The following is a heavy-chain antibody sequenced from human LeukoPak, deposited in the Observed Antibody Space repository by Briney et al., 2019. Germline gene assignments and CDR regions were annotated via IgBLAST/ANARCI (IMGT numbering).Heavy chain of an antibody. V-gene: IGHV4-34*01. Sequence: SETLALTGAVHGGSFSSYYWTWIRQPPGKGLNGTGEINHSGSTNYNPTLKSRVTISVDTSKNKFSLKLSSVTAADTAVYYCARGRQVLRLLEWRQSNWFDPWGQGTLVTVSS. CDR1: GGSFSSYY. CDR3: ARGRQVLRLLEWRQSNWFDP. D-gene: IGHD3-3*01. J-gene: IGHJ5*02. CDR2: INHSGST.